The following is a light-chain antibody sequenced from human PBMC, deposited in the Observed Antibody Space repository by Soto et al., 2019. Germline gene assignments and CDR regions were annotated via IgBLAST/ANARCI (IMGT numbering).Light chain of an antibody. J-gene: IGLJ1*01. CDR3: GTWDSSLSAHV. CDR2: ENN. CDR1: SSNIGSNY. V-gene: IGLV1-51*02. Sequence: QSVLTQPPSVSAAPGQKVTISCSGSSSNIGSNYVSWYQQLPGTAPKLLIYENNKRPSGIPDRFSGSKSGTSATLGVTGLQIGDEADYYCGTWDSSLSAHVFGTGTKVTVL.